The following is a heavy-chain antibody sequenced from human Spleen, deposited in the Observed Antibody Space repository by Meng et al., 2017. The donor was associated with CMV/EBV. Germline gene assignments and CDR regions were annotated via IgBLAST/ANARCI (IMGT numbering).Heavy chain of an antibody. V-gene: IGHV1-69*04. D-gene: IGHD3-9*01. CDR3: ARDLDYDILTGYFESNWFDP. J-gene: IGHJ5*02. Sequence: SYTISGVRQAPGQGLEWMGRIIPILGIANYAQKFQGRVTITADKSTSTAYMELSSLRSEDTAVYYCARDLDYDILTGYFESNWFDPWGQGTLVTVSS. CDR1: SYT. CDR2: IIPILGIA.